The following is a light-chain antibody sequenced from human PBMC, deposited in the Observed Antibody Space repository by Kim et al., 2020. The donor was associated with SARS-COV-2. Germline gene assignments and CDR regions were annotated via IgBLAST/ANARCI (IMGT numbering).Light chain of an antibody. V-gene: IGKV3-15*01. Sequence: EIVMTQSPATLSVSPGERATLSCRTSQSVDSNLAWYQQKPGQAPRLIVYGASTRATGVPGRFTGSGSGTEFTLTVSSLQPEDFAVYYCQQYDNWPSYTFGQGTKLEIK. CDR2: GAS. CDR3: QQYDNWPSYT. J-gene: IGKJ2*01. CDR1: QSVDSN.